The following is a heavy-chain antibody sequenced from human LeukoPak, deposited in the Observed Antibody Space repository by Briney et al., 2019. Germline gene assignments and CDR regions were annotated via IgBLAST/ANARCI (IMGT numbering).Heavy chain of an antibody. D-gene: IGHD3-3*01. CDR1: GGSFSGYY. CDR3: ARHLRFLEWLPPIDAFDI. Sequence: SETLSLTCAVYGGSFSGYYWSWIRQPPGKGLEWIGEINHSGSTNYNPSLKSRVTISVDTSKNQFSLKLSSVTAADTAVYYCARHLRFLEWLPPIDAFDIWGQGTMVTVSS. V-gene: IGHV4-34*01. CDR2: INHSGST. J-gene: IGHJ3*02.